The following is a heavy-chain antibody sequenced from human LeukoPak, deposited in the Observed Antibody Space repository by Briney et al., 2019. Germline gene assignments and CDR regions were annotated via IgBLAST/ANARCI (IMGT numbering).Heavy chain of an antibody. Sequence: PSETLSLTCAVSGGSISSSNWWSWVRQPPGKGLEWIGSIYYSGSTYYNPSLKSRVTISVDTSKNQFSLKLSSVTAADTAVYYCARGAVAGTFPFDYWGQGTLVTVSS. D-gene: IGHD6-19*01. CDR3: ARGAVAGTFPFDY. CDR1: GGSISSSNW. V-gene: IGHV4-4*02. CDR2: IYYSGST. J-gene: IGHJ4*02.